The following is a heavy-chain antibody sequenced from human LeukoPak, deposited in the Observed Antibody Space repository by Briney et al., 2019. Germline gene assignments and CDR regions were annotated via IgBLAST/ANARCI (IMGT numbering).Heavy chain of an antibody. CDR1: GFTFSSYG. J-gene: IGHJ6*04. CDR2: IWHDGSNK. V-gene: IGHV3-33*01. D-gene: IGHD3-10*01. CDR3: ARDVVRGVIYYYYGMDV. Sequence: GRSLRLSCAASGFTFSSYGMHWVRQAPGKGLEWVAVIWHDGSNKYYADSVKGRFTISRDNSKNTLYLQMNSLRAEDTAVYYCARDVVRGVIYYYYGMDVWGKGTTATVSS.